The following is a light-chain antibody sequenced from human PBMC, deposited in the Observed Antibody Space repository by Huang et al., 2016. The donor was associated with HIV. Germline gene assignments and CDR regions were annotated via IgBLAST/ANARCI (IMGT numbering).Light chain of an antibody. CDR1: QSVSNN. Sequence: EIVMTQSPATLSVSPGERVTLSCRASQSVSNNLAWYQQKPGQAPRLLLHGASTRATGVPARFSGSGSGTEFALTINSLQFEDFAVYYCQQYYDWPPWTFGQGTKVEIK. V-gene: IGKV3-15*01. CDR3: QQYYDWPPWT. J-gene: IGKJ1*01. CDR2: GAS.